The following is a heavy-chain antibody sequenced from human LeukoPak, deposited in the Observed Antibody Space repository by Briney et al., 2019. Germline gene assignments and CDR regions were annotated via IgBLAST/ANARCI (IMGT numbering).Heavy chain of an antibody. V-gene: IGHV3-21*01. CDR2: ISSSSSYI. CDR1: GFTFSSYS. CDR3: ARDPKAVANWFDP. J-gene: IGHJ5*02. Sequence: PGGSLRLSCAASGFTFSSYSMNWVRQAPGKGLEWVSSISSSSSYIYYADSVKGRFTISRDNAKNSLYLQMNSLRAEDTAVYYCARDPKAVANWFDPWGQGNLVTVSS. D-gene: IGHD6-19*01.